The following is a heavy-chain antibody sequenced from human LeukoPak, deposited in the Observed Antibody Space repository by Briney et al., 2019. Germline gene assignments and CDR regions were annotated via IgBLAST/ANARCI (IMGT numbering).Heavy chain of an antibody. CDR2: IYYSGST. J-gene: IGHJ4*02. D-gene: IGHD3-9*01. CDR1: GGSISSYY. CDR3: ARHSERYFDWALPYFDY. Sequence: PSETLSLTCTVSGGSISSYYWSWIRQPPGKGLEWIGYIYYSGSTNYNPSLKSRVTISVDTSKNQFSLKLSSVTAADTAVYYCARHSERYFDWALPYFDYWGQGTLVTVSS. V-gene: IGHV4-59*01.